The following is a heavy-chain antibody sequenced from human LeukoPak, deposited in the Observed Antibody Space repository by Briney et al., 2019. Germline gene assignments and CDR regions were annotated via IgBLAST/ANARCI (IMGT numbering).Heavy chain of an antibody. J-gene: IGHJ4*02. D-gene: IGHD5-18*01. CDR3: AKALIPRDTAMVKGY. V-gene: IGHV3-33*06. CDR2: IWYDGSIK. Sequence: GASLQISCAASGFTFSSYGMHWVRQAPGKGLEWGAVIWYDGSIKSYADSVKGRFTISRDNSKNTLYLQMNSLRAEDTAVYYCAKALIPRDTAMVKGYWGQGTLVTVSS. CDR1: GFTFSSYG.